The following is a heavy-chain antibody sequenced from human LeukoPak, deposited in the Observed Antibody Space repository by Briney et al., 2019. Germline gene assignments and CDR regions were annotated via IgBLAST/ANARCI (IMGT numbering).Heavy chain of an antibody. D-gene: IGHD3-22*01. CDR3: ARDHGYYDSWYFDL. CDR1: GGSISCGGYY. J-gene: IGHJ2*01. V-gene: IGHV4-31*03. Sequence: SETLSLTCIVSGGSISCGGYYWSWIRQHPGKGLEWIGYIYYSGSTYYNPSLKSRVIISVDTSKNQFSLKLSSVTAADTAVYYCARDHGYYDSWYFDLWGRGTLVTVSS. CDR2: IYYSGST.